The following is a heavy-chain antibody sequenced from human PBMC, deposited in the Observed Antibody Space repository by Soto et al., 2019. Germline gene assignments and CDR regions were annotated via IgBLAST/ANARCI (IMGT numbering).Heavy chain of an antibody. J-gene: IGHJ4*02. V-gene: IGHV3-30*18. CDR1: GFTFSSYG. Sequence: PXESLRLSCAASGFTFSSYGMHWVRQAPGKGLEWVAVISYDGSNKYYADSVKGRFTISRDNSKNTLYLQMNSLRAEDTAVYYCAKAKWERHSFDYWGQGTLVTVSS. CDR2: ISYDGSNK. CDR3: AKAKWERHSFDY. D-gene: IGHD1-26*01.